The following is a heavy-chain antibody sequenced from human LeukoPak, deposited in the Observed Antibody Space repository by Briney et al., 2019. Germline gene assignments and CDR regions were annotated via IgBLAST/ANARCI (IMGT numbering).Heavy chain of an antibody. V-gene: IGHV3-74*01. Sequence: GGSLRLSCAASGNYWMHWVRQVPGKGLVWVSHINSDGSWTSYADSVKGRFTISRDNAKNSLYLQMNSLRDEDTAVYFCARSGPGYCGSTSCSSFDYWGQGTLVTVSS. CDR3: ARSGPGYCGSTSCSSFDY. J-gene: IGHJ4*02. D-gene: IGHD2-2*03. CDR1: GNYW. CDR2: INSDGSWT.